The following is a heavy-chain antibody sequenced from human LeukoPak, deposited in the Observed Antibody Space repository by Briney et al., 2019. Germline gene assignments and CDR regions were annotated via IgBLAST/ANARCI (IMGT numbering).Heavy chain of an antibody. CDR1: GGSISSGDYY. V-gene: IGHV4-30-4*01. D-gene: IGHD6-13*01. Sequence: ASQTLSLTCTVSGGSISSGDYYWSWIRQPPGKGLEWIGYIYYSGSTHYNPSLKSRVTISVDTSKNQFSLKLSSVTAADTAVYYCDRGPYSAAAFDIWGQGTMVTVSS. J-gene: IGHJ3*02. CDR3: DRGPYSAAAFDI. CDR2: IYYSGST.